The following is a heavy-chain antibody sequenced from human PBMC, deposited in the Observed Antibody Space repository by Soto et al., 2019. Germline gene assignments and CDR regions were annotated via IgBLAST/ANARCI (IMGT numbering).Heavy chain of an antibody. D-gene: IGHD2-15*01. CDR1: GFTFDDYA. Sequence: EVQLVESGGGLVQPGRSLRLSCAASGFTFDDYAMHWVRQAPGKGLEWVSGISWNSGSIGYADSVKGRFTISRDNAKNSLYLQMNSLRAEDTALYYCAKYIVREVVVAGGWFDPWGQGTLVTVSS. V-gene: IGHV3-9*01. CDR2: ISWNSGSI. J-gene: IGHJ5*02. CDR3: AKYIVREVVVAGGWFDP.